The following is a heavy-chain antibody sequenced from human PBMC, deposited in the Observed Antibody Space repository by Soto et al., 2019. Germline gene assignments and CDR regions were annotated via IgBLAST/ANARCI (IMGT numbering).Heavy chain of an antibody. V-gene: IGHV3-7*03. CDR1: GFTFNNYW. Sequence: GGSLRLSXAASGFTFNNYWMSWVRQVPGKGLEWVANIKQDGSEKYYVDSVKGRFTISRDNAKISLYLQTNSLRAEDTAVYYCARSTIAAAGPYYGFDVWGQGTTVTVSS. CDR2: IKQDGSEK. CDR3: ARSTIAAAGPYYGFDV. J-gene: IGHJ6*02. D-gene: IGHD6-13*01.